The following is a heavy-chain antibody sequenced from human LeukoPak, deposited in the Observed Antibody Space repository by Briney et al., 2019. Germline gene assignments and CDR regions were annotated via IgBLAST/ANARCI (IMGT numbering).Heavy chain of an antibody. Sequence: ASVKVSCKASGYTFTGYYMHWVRQAPGQGLEWMGWINPNSGGTNYAQKFQGRVTMTRDTSISTAYMELSRLRSDDTAVYYCARDRCGSYYGGTNYWGQGTLVTVSS. CDR3: ARDRCGSYYGGTNY. J-gene: IGHJ4*02. CDR2: INPNSGGT. V-gene: IGHV1-2*02. CDR1: GYTFTGYY. D-gene: IGHD1-26*01.